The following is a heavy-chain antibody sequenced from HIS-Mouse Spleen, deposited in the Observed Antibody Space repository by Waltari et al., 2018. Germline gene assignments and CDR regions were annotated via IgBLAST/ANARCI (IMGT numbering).Heavy chain of an antibody. CDR3: ARGALRGSYYWGEYFQH. J-gene: IGHJ1*01. V-gene: IGHV4-39*07. CDR2: IYYSGST. D-gene: IGHD1-26*01. Sequence: QLQLQESGPGLVKPSETLSLTCTVSGGSISSSSYYWGWIRQPPGKGLEWIGSIYYSGSTYDNPSLKSRVTISVDTAKNQFSLKLSSVTAADTAVYYCARGALRGSYYWGEYFQHWGQGTLVTVSS. CDR1: GGSISSSSYY.